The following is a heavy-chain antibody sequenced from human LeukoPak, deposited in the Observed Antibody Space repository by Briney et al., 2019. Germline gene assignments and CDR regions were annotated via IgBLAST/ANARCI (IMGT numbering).Heavy chain of an antibody. CDR2: IGISSGNT. CDR3: ARDHRYAFDN. V-gene: IGHV3-48*01. J-gene: IGHJ4*01. CDR1: GFNFIDYS. Sequence: GGSLRLSCAASGFNFIDYSMNWVRQAPGKGLEWISYIGISSGNTKYADSVKGRFTISRDKARNSLYPQMNSLRVEDTAVYYCARDHRYAFDNWGHGTLVTVSS. D-gene: IGHD5-12*01.